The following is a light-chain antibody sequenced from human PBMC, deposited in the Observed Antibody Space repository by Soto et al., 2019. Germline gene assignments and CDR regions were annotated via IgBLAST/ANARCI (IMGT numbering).Light chain of an antibody. V-gene: IGLV2-14*01. Sequence: QSALTQPASVSGSPGQSITISCTGTSSDVGSYNFVSWYQLHPGKAPKLMIYEVSNRPSGVSIRFSGSKSGNTASLTISGLQAEYEADYCCSSYTTSATPGVFGTGTKVTVL. CDR3: SSYTTSATPGV. CDR2: EVS. CDR1: SSDVGSYNF. J-gene: IGLJ1*01.